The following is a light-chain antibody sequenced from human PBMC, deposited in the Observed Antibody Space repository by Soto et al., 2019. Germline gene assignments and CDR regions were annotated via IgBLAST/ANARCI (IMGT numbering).Light chain of an antibody. CDR2: DAS. CDR1: QDIRNY. V-gene: IGKV1-33*01. Sequence: DIQMTQSPSSLSASVGDRVTITCQASQDIRNYLNWYQQKPGKAPKRLIHDASGLEAGVPSRFSGSGSGTHFTFTISSLQPEDIATYYCQQYDDFPPLTFGGGTKVEIK. J-gene: IGKJ4*02. CDR3: QQYDDFPPLT.